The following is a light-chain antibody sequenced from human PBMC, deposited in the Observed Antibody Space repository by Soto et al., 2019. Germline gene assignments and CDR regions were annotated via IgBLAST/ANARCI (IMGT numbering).Light chain of an antibody. CDR3: QQYNNWPDT. CDR2: GAS. CDR1: QSVSSN. J-gene: IGKJ5*01. V-gene: IGKV3-15*01. Sequence: EILLTNSPFTLPLPLGARATLSCRASQSVSSNLAWYQQKPGQAPRLLIYGASTRATGIPARFSGSGSGTEFTLTISSLQSEDFAVYYCQQYNNWPDTFGQGTRLEIK.